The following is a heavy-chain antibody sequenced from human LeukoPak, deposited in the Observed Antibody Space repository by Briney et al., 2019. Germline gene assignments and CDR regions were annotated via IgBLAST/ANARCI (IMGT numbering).Heavy chain of an antibody. V-gene: IGHV3-15*01. CDR2: IKSKTDGGTT. CDR1: GFTFSNAW. D-gene: IGHD3-22*01. CDR3: TTEFYYDSSGYYYYGLGY. Sequence: GGSLRLSCAASGFTFSNAWMSWVRQAPGKGLEWVGRIKSKTDGGTTDYAAPVKGRFTISRDDSKNTLYLQMNSLKTEDTAVYYCTTEFYYDSSGYYYYGLGYWGQGTLVTVSS. J-gene: IGHJ4*02.